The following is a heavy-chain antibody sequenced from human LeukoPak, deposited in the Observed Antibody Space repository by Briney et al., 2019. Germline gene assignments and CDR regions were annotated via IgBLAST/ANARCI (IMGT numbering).Heavy chain of an antibody. D-gene: IGHD1-14*01. CDR3: ARHQNLYKYFDY. Sequence: ASVTVSCTASVYTFTSYYMHWVRQAPGQGLEWMGIISPSGGSTSYAQKFQGRVTMTRDTSTSTVYMELSSLRSEDTAVYYCARHQNLYKYFDYWGQGTLVTVSS. CDR1: VYTFTSYY. J-gene: IGHJ4*02. CDR2: ISPSGGST. V-gene: IGHV1-46*03.